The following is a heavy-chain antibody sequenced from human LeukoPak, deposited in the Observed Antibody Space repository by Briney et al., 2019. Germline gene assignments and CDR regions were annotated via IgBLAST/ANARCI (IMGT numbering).Heavy chain of an antibody. CDR2: IYYSGST. V-gene: IGHV4-39*01. Sequence: SETLSLTSTVSGGSISSSSYYWGWIRQPPGKRLEWIGRIYYSGSTYYNPSLKSRVTISVDTSKNQFSLKLSSVTAADTAVYYCARQDDSDGYVFFDYWGQGTLVTVSS. J-gene: IGHJ4*02. D-gene: IGHD5-18*01. CDR1: GGSISSSSYY. CDR3: ARQDDSDGYVFFDY.